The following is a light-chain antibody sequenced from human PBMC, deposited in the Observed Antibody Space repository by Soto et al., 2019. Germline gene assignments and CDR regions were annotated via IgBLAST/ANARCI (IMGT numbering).Light chain of an antibody. V-gene: IGKV3D-15*01. Sequence: EIAVTKSPATLSVSTGERATLYCRASQSVRSSLAWYQQKPGQAPRLLIYGASTRAAGIPARFSGSGSGTEFTLTISSLQPDDFATYYCQQYNSYSWTFGQVTNVDIK. CDR2: GAS. CDR1: QSVRSS. J-gene: IGKJ1*01. CDR3: QQYNSYSWT.